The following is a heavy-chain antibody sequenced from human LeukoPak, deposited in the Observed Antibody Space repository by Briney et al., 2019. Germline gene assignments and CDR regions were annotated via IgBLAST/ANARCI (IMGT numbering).Heavy chain of an antibody. V-gene: IGHV3-23*01. CDR3: AKGGGYYDRMAFDI. D-gene: IGHD3-22*01. Sequence: GGSLRLSCTASGFTFGDYAMSWFRQAPGKGLEWVSAISGSGGSTYYADSVKGRFTISRDNSKNTLYLQMNSLRAEDTAVYYCAKGGGYYDRMAFDIWGQGTTVTVSS. CDR1: GFTFGDYA. CDR2: ISGSGGST. J-gene: IGHJ3*02.